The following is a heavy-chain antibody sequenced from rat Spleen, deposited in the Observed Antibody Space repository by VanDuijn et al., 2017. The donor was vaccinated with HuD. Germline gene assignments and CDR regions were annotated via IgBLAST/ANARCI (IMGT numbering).Heavy chain of an antibody. V-gene: IGHV5-31*01. CDR3: TREYRYFFDY. CDR2: ISYDGRNS. CDR1: GFTFNNYW. J-gene: IGHJ2*01. Sequence: EVQLVESGGGLVQPGRSLKLSCVASGFTFNNYWMTWIRQAPGKGLEWVATISYDGRNSYYRDSVKGRFPISRDNAKSTLDLQMDSLRSEDTATYYCTREYRYFFDYWGQGVMVTVSS. D-gene: IGHD1-5*01.